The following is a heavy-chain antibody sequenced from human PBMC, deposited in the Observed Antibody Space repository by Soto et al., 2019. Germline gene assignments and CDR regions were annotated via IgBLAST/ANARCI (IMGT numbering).Heavy chain of an antibody. V-gene: IGHV1-2*04. CDR3: ARDGKERDHHYYYYYMDV. Sequence: ASVKVSCKASGYTFTGYYMHWVRQAPGQGLEWMGWINPNSGGTNYAQKFQGWVTMTRDTSISTAYMELSRLRSDDTAVYYCARDGKERDHHYYYYYMDVWGKGTTVTVSS. D-gene: IGHD1-1*01. CDR1: GYTFTGYY. CDR2: INPNSGGT. J-gene: IGHJ6*03.